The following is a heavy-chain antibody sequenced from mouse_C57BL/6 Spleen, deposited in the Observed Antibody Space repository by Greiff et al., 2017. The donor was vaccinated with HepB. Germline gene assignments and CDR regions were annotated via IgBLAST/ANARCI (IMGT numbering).Heavy chain of an antibody. CDR2: IDPSDSET. D-gene: IGHD3-3*01. CDR3: ATANNYWYFDV. V-gene: IGHV1-52*01. CDR1: GYTFTSYW. J-gene: IGHJ1*03. Sequence: VQLQQPGAELVRPGSSVKLSCKASGYTFTSYWMHWVKQRPIQGLEWIGNIDPSDSETHYNQKFKDKATLTVDKSSSTAYMQLSSLTSEDSAVYYCATANNYWYFDVWGTGTTVTVSS.